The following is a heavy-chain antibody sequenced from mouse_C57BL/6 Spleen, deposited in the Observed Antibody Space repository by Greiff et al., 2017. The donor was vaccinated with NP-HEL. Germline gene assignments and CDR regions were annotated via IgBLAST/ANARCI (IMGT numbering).Heavy chain of an antibody. D-gene: IGHD1-1*01. CDR3: ARGPLYYGSSYFDY. J-gene: IGHJ2*01. CDR2: ISSGSSTI. Sequence: EVKLVESGGGLVKPGGSLKLSCAASGFTFSDYGMHWVRQAPEKGLEWVAYISSGSSTIYYADTVKGRFTISRDNAKNTLFLQMTSLRSEDTAMYYCARGPLYYGSSYFDYWGQGTTLTVSS. V-gene: IGHV5-17*01. CDR1: GFTFSDYG.